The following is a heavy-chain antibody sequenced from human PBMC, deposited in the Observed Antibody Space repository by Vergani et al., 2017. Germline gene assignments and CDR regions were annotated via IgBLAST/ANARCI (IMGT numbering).Heavy chain of an antibody. CDR3: AREERSNTSPFVGD. CDR2: ISARYPST. Sequence: EVQLLESGGNLIQPGGSLRLSCGASAFTFSSYAMTWVRLAPGKGLQWVSAISARYPSTYYADSVKGRFTISRDNSKNTVYLQMNSLKAEDRATYYCAREERSNTSPFVGDWGQGTLVTV. J-gene: IGHJ4*02. CDR1: AFTFSSYA. V-gene: IGHV3-23*01. D-gene: IGHD2/OR15-2a*01.